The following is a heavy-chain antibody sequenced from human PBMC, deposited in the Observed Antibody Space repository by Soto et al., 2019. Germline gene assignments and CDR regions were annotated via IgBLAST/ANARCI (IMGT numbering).Heavy chain of an antibody. CDR1: GFTFSHAW. Sequence: GGSLRLSCAVSGFTFSHAWMIYDGQAPGKGLAWVGRIRSNIDGGTTDYAAPVKGRFVVSRDESRNVVYLQMNSLSTEDTVIYYCTTDSQLSTVFVRFGYRGHGTLVTVSS. V-gene: IGHV3-15*01. CDR3: TTDSQLSTVFVRFGY. J-gene: IGHJ4*01. D-gene: IGHD3-9*01. CDR2: IRSNIDGGTT.